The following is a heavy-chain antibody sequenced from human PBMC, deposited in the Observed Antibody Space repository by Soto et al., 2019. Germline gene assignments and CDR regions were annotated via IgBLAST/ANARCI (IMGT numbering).Heavy chain of an antibody. D-gene: IGHD5-12*01. Sequence: PGGSLRLSCTASGFTFGYYAINWVRQVPGKGLEWLGFIRNDIYDETTEYAASVKGRIIISRDDSKSMDYLQMDSLKNEDKGVYYCTRGRDGYNPYYFRYWGQGALVTVSS. V-gene: IGHV3-49*04. CDR3: TRGRDGYNPYYFRY. J-gene: IGHJ4*02. CDR2: IRNDIYDETT. CDR1: GFTFGYYA.